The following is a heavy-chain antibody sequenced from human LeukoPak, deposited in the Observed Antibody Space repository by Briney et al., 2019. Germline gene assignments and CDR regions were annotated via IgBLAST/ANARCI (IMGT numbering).Heavy chain of an antibody. V-gene: IGHV5-51*01. J-gene: IGHJ4*02. CDR1: GYSFTSYW. CDR3: ARLGISRLRLDYYFDY. D-gene: IGHD5-12*01. Sequence: GESLKISCKGSGYSFTSYWIGWVRQMPGKGLEWMGITYPGDSDTRYSPSFQGQVTISADKSISTAYLQWSSLKASDTAMYYCARLGISRLRLDYYFDYWGQGTLVTVSS. CDR2: TYPGDSDT.